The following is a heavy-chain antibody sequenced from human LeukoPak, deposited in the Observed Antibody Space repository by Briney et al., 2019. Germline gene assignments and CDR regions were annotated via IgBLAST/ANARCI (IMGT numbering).Heavy chain of an antibody. CDR3: ARGPPRSGSYYRGLFDP. D-gene: IGHD3-10*01. CDR2: TYYRSKWYN. CDR1: GDSVSSNSAA. Sequence: SQTLSLTCAISGDSVSSNSAAWNWIRQSPSRGLEWLGRTYYRSKWYNDYAVSVKSRITINPDTSKNQFSLQLNSVTPEDTAVYYCARGPPRSGSYYRGLFDPWGQGTLVTVSS. V-gene: IGHV6-1*01. J-gene: IGHJ5*02.